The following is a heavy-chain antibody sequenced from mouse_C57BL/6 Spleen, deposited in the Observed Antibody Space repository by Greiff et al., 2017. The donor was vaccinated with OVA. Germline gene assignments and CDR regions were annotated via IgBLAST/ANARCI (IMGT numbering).Heavy chain of an antibody. V-gene: IGHV1-81*01. CDR3: ARHYSNYAMDY. J-gene: IGHJ4*01. CDR2: IYPRSGNT. D-gene: IGHD2-5*01. CDR1: GYTFTSYG. Sequence: VKLQESGAELARPGASVKLSCKASGYTFTSYGISWVKQRTGQGLEWIGEIYPRSGNTYYNEKFKGKATLTSDKSSSTAYMELRSLTSEDSAVYFCARHYSNYAMDYWGQGTSVTVSS.